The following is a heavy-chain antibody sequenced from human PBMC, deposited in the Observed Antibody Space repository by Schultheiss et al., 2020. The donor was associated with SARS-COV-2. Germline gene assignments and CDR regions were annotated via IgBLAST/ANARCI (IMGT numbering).Heavy chain of an antibody. CDR3: ARGGYCSSTSCSIYYYYGMDV. Sequence: GGSLRLSCAASGFTFSSYGMHWVRQAPGKGLEWVAVIWYDGSNKYYADSVKGRFTISRDNSKNTLYLQMISLRAEDTAVYYCARGGYCSSTSCSIYYYYGMDVWGQGTTVTVSS. CDR2: IWYDGSNK. D-gene: IGHD2-2*01. V-gene: IGHV3-33*08. CDR1: GFTFSSYG. J-gene: IGHJ6*02.